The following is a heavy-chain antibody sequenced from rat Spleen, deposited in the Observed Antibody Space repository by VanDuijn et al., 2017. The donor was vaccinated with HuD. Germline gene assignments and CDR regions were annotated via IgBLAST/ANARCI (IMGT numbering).Heavy chain of an antibody. D-gene: IGHD4-6*01. CDR2: ITSGGSNT. CDR1: GFTFNDYV. CDR3: ARHWGY. Sequence: EVQLVESGGGLVQPGRSLKLSCAASGFTFNDYVMTWVRQAPGKGLEWVATITSGGSNTYYPDSVKGRFTISRDNAKSTLYLQMDSLRSEDTATYYCARHWGYWGQGVMVTVSS. V-gene: IGHV5-29*01. J-gene: IGHJ2*01.